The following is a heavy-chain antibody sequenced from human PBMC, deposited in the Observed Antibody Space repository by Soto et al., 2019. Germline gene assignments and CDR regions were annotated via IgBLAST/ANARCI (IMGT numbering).Heavy chain of an antibody. V-gene: IGHV4-59*08. CDR2: IYYSGST. J-gene: IGHJ4*02. Sequence: PSETLSLAWTVSGGSISSYYWSWIRQPPGKGLEWIGYIYYSGSTNYNPSLKSRVTISVDTSKNQFSLKLSSVTAADMAVYYCARLWGYYNDYWGQGTLVTVSS. CDR3: ARLWGYYNDY. D-gene: IGHD3-22*01. CDR1: GGSISSYY.